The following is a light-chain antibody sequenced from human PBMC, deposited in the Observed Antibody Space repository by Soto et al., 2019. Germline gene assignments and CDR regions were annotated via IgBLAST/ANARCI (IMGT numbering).Light chain of an antibody. CDR3: QQYNNWPPFT. CDR2: AAS. J-gene: IGKJ3*01. Sequence: DIQMTQSPSSVSASVGDRVTITCRASQGISSWLAWYQQKPGKAPKLLIYAASSLQSGVPARFSGSGSGTEFTLTISSLQSEDFAVYYCQQYNNWPPFTFGPGTKVDIK. CDR1: QGISSW. V-gene: IGKV1-12*01.